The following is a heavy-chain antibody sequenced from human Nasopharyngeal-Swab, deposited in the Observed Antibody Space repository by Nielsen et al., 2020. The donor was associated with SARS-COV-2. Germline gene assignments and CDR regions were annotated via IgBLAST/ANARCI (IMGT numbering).Heavy chain of an antibody. CDR3: AKDSGDILDSTWLPGGY. Sequence: GESLKISCAASGFTFSSYGMHWVRQAPGKGLEWVAVISYDGSNKYYADSVKGRLTISRDNSKNTLYLQMNSLRAEDTAVYYCAKDSGDILDSTWLPGGYWGQGTLVTVSS. D-gene: IGHD7-27*01. J-gene: IGHJ4*02. CDR1: GFTFSSYG. CDR2: ISYDGSNK. V-gene: IGHV3-30*18.